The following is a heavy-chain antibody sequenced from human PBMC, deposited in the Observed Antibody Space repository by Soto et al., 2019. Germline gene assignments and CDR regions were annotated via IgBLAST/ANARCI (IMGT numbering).Heavy chain of an antibody. V-gene: IGHV4-4*02. D-gene: IGHD2-15*01. CDR1: GASISSTYW. CDR3: ATLPPRIVVVMTDLPT. CDR2: IYHTGTT. Sequence: QLRESGPGLVKPSGTLSLTCFVSGASISSTYWWSWVRQTPGKRLEGIGQIYHTGTTSYTPSLTNRVTISLDKSNNQFSLRLTSMTAADTAVYYCATLPPRIVVVMTDLPTWGQGTLVTVPS. J-gene: IGHJ5*02.